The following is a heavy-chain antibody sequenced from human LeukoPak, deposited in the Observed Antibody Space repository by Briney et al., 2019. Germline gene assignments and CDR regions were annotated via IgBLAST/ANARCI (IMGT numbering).Heavy chain of an antibody. CDR3: ARGSHDFDY. J-gene: IGHJ4*02. CDR2: INSDGSST. Sequence: PGGSLRLSCAASGFTFSNYWMHWVRQAPGKGLVWVSRINSDGSSTNYADSVKGRFTISRDNAKNALYLQMNSQRDEETAVYYCARGSHDFDYWGQGTLVTVSS. CDR1: GFTFSNYW. V-gene: IGHV3-74*01.